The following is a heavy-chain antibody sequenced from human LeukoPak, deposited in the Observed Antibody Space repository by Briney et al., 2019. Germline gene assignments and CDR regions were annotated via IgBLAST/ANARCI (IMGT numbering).Heavy chain of an antibody. CDR3: ARDDEYSSSSSIDY. CDR2: ISAYNGST. D-gene: IGHD6-6*01. V-gene: IGHV1-18*01. J-gene: IGHJ4*02. Sequence: ASVKVSFKASGYTFTSYGISWVRQAPGQGLEWMGWISAYNGSTNYAQKLQGRVTMTTDTSTSTAYMELRSLRSDDTAVYYCARDDEYSSSSSIDYWGQGTLVTVSS. CDR1: GYTFTSYG.